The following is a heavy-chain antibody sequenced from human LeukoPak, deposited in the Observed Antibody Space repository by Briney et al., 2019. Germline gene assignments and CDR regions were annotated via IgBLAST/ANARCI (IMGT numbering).Heavy chain of an antibody. V-gene: IGHV1-2*02. J-gene: IGHJ4*02. CDR2: INPNSGGT. CDR1: GYTFTGYY. CDR3: VRDDAYGSGTSIDY. D-gene: IGHD3-10*01. Sequence: ASVKVSCKASGYTFTGYYMHWVRQAPGQGLEWMGWINPNSGGTNYAQKFQGRVTMTRDTSISTAYMELSRLRSDDTAVYYCVRDDAYGSGTSIDYWGQGTLVTVSS.